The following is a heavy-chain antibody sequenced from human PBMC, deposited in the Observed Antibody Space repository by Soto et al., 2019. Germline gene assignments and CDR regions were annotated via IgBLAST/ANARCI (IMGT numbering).Heavy chain of an antibody. D-gene: IGHD3-3*01. CDR1: GYSFTSYW. CDR2: IYPGDSDT. J-gene: IGHJ4*02. Sequence: GESLKISCKGSGYSFTSYWIGWVRQMPGKGLEWMGIIYPGDSDTRYSPSFQGQVTVSADKSISTAYLQWSSLKASDTAMYYCARYSGVGYYDFWSGYYVWGQGTLVTVSS. V-gene: IGHV5-51*01. CDR3: ARYSGVGYYDFWSGYYV.